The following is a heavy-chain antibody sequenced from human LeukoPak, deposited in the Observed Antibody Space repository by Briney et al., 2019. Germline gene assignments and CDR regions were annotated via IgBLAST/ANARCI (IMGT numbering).Heavy chain of an antibody. Sequence: PGASLRLSCAASGFTFSSYAMSWVRQAPGKGLEWVSAISGSGGSTYYADSVKGRFTISRDNSKNTLYPQMNSLRAEDTAVYYCAKDLAPTPTYYYDSSGYYPFEFDYWGQGTLVTVSS. CDR1: GFTFSSYA. CDR3: AKDLAPTPTYYYDSSGYYPFEFDY. J-gene: IGHJ4*02. V-gene: IGHV3-23*01. CDR2: ISGSGGST. D-gene: IGHD3-22*01.